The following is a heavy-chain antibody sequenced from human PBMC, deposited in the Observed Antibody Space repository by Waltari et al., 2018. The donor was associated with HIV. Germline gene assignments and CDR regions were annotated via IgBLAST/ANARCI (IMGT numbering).Heavy chain of an antibody. CDR3: ARGGGDWFSETHYYSGMDV. CDR2: NFVVDGNT. CDR1: GYSFSSYG. D-gene: IGHD3-9*01. V-gene: IGHV1-18*01. Sequence: VHLVQSAIKVTKPGASVKVSCKTSGYSFSSYGISWGRQAPGRGLEWMAWNFVVDGNTKFARNLEDRVRLTTDTSTRTGYLEMRNVTYDDTAIYYYARGGGDWFSETHYYSGMDVWGQGTTVIVSS. J-gene: IGHJ6*02.